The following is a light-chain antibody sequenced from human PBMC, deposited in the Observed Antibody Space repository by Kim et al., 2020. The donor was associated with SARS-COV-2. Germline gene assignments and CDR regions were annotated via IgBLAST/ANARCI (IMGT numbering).Light chain of an antibody. CDR2: SAS. V-gene: IGKV1-16*01. J-gene: IGKJ2*01. CDR1: RGVANY. Sequence: ASVGDRTTITCRASRGVANYLDWFQQKPGKAPKSLIYSASSLQGGVPSRFSGSGSGTEFTLTISSLQPEDFATYYCLQANSFPFTFGQGTKVDIK. CDR3: LQANSFPFT.